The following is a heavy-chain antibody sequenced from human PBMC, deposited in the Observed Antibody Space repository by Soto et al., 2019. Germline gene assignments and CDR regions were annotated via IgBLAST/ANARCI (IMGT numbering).Heavy chain of an antibody. CDR3: ARYWAVRGVTNQYFDY. V-gene: IGHV4-59*01. D-gene: IGHD3-10*01. CDR1: GGSISSYY. J-gene: IGHJ4*02. Sequence: SETLSLTCTVSGGSISSYYWSWIRQPPGKGLEWIGYIYYSGSTNYNPSLKSRVTISVDTSKNQFSLKLSSVTAADTAVYYCARYWAVRGVTNQYFDYWGQGTLVTVSS. CDR2: IYYSGST.